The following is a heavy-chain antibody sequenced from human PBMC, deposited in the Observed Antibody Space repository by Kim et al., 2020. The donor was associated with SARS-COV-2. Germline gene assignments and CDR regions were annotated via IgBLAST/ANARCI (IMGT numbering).Heavy chain of an antibody. V-gene: IGHV1-69*04. CDR3: ARGASSSRGAYFDY. J-gene: IGHJ4*02. D-gene: IGHD6-6*01. Sequence: AQKFQGRVTITADKSTSTAYMELSSLRSEDTAVYYCARGASSSRGAYFDYWGQGTLVTVSS.